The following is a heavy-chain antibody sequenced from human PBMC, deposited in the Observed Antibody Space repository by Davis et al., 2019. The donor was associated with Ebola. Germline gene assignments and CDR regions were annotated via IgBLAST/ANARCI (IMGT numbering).Heavy chain of an antibody. CDR3: ARGRSDFWSGYSPYYYYYYGMDV. CDR1: GGSISSSNW. V-gene: IGHV4-4*02. J-gene: IGHJ6*02. D-gene: IGHD3-3*01. CDR2: IYYSGST. Sequence: MPSETLSLTCAVSGGSISSSNWCSWVRQPPGKGLEWIGYIYYSGSTYYNPSLKSRVTISVDTSKNQFSLKLSSVTAADTAVYYCARGRSDFWSGYSPYYYYYYGMDVWGQGTTVTVSS.